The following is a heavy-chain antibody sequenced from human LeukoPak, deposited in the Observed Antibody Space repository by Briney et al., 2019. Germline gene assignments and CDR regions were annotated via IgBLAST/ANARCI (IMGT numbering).Heavy chain of an antibody. V-gene: IGHV3-48*03. D-gene: IGHD3-22*01. CDR1: GFTFSSYE. Sequence: QPGGSLRLSCAASGFTFSSYEMNWVRQAPGKGLEWVSYISNSGSTIYYADSVRGRFTISRDNAKNSLYLQMNSLRADDTAVYYCARDGIVVIKGRAFDIWGLGTMVTVSS. J-gene: IGHJ3*02. CDR2: ISNSGSTI. CDR3: ARDGIVVIKGRAFDI.